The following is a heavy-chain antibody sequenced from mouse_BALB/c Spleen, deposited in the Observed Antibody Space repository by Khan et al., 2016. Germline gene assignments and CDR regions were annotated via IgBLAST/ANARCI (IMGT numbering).Heavy chain of an antibody. V-gene: IGHV9-3*02. J-gene: IGHJ3*01. D-gene: IGHD1-1*01. CDR3: EYDYYVSNCVAY. Sequence: QIQLVQSGPELKKPGETVKISCKASGYTSTNYGMNWVKQAPGKGLKWMGWINTNTGEPTYAEEFKGRFAFSLETSASTAYLQINNLKNEDTATYFCEYDYYVSNCVAYWGQGTLVTVSA. CDR1: GYTSTNYG. CDR2: INTNTGEP.